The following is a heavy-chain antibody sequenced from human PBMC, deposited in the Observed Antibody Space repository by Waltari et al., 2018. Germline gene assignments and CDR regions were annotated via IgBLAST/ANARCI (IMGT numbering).Heavy chain of an antibody. CDR2: IYYSVST. D-gene: IGHD6-13*01. J-gene: IGHJ4*02. CDR1: GASISSRTYY. CDR3: ARHPERGAAAGTFDY. Sequence: QLQLQESGPGLVKPSATLSLTCTVSGASISSRTYYTGWIRLPPGKGLEWIGSIYYSVSTYYNPSLKSRVTISVDTSKNHFSLKLSSVTAADTAVYYCARHPERGAAAGTFDYWGQGTLVTVSS. V-gene: IGHV4-39*01.